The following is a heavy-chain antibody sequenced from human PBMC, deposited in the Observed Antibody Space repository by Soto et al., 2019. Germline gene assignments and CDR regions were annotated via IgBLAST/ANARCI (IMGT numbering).Heavy chain of an antibody. D-gene: IGHD6-13*01. V-gene: IGHV1-18*01. J-gene: IGHJ5*02. CDR1: GYTFTTYG. Sequence: ASVKVSCKASGYTFTTYGISWVRQAPGQGLEWMGWISGYNGNTNYAQKLQGRVTMTTDTSTSTAYMELRSLRSDDTAVYYCARLPGIAAAGNVWFDPWGQGTLVTVSS. CDR3: ARLPGIAAAGNVWFDP. CDR2: ISGYNGNT.